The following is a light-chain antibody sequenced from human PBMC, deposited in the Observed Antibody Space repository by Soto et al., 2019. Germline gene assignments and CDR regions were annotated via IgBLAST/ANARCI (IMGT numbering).Light chain of an antibody. Sequence: EIVLTQSPATLSLSPGERATLSCRASQSVSSYLAWYQQKPGQAPRLLIYDASNSATGIPARFSGSGSGTDFTLTISSREPEDFAVYYCQQRSNWLFTFGPGTKVDIK. J-gene: IGKJ3*01. CDR3: QQRSNWLFT. CDR1: QSVSSY. V-gene: IGKV3-11*01. CDR2: DAS.